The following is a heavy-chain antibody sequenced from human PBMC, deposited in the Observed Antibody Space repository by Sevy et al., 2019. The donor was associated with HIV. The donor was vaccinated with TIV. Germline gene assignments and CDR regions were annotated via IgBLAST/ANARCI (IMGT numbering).Heavy chain of an antibody. CDR3: VKGARYTIPNDAFDI. Sequence: GGSLRLSCEASGFTFSSNAMSWVRQAPGKGLEWVSCISGGGGDTFYADSVKGRFTISRDNSKNTLFLQINSLRAEDTALYYCVKGARYTIPNDAFDIWGQGTMVTVSS. V-gene: IGHV3-23*01. J-gene: IGHJ3*02. CDR1: GFTFSSNA. CDR2: ISGGGGDT. D-gene: IGHD2-2*02.